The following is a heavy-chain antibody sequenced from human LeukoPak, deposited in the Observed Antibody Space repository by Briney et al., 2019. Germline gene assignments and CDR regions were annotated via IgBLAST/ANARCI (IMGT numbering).Heavy chain of an antibody. Sequence: SETLSLTCTVSGGSISSNSYYWGWIRQPPGKGLEWIGTIYYSGTTYYNPSLKSRVTISVDTSKNQFSLKLSSVTAADTAVYYCARSSYADYFQHWGQGTLVTVSS. J-gene: IGHJ1*01. CDR1: GGSISSNSYY. V-gene: IGHV4-39*07. D-gene: IGHD3-10*01. CDR2: IYYSGTT. CDR3: ARSSYADYFQH.